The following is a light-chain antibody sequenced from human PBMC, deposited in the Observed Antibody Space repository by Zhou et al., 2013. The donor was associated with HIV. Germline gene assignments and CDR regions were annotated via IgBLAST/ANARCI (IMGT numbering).Light chain of an antibody. CDR2: DAS. J-gene: IGKJ2*01. Sequence: DIQMTQSPSSLSASVGDRVTITCQASQDISNYLNWYQQKPGKAPKLLIYDASNLETGVPSRFSGSGSGTDFTFTISSLQPEDIATYYCQQYETFGPGDRSWRSN. CDR1: QDISNY. CDR3: QQYET. V-gene: IGKV1-33*01.